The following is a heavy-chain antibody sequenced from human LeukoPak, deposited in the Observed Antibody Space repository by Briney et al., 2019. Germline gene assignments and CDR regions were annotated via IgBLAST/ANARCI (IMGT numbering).Heavy chain of an antibody. Sequence: SQTLSLTCTVSGGSISSGSYYWSWIRQPAGKGLEWIGHIYISGSTSYNPSLMSRVTISVDTSKNQFSLKLSSVTAADTALYYCARANTYGSGRFHWGQGTLVTVSS. CDR2: IYISGST. J-gene: IGHJ4*02. V-gene: IGHV4-61*09. CDR3: ARANTYGSGRFH. D-gene: IGHD3-10*01. CDR1: GGSISSGSYY.